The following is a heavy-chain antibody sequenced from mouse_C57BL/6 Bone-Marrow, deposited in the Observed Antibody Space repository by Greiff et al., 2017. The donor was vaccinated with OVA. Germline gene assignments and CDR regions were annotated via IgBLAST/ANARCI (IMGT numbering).Heavy chain of an antibody. CDR2: INPGSGGT. CDR3: VTETLAY. J-gene: IGHJ3*01. CDR1: GFAFPNYL. V-gene: IGHV1-54*01. Sequence: QVHVMQSGAELVRPGTSVKVSCTASGFAFPNYLIEWVKQRPGQGLEWIGVINPGSGGTNYNEKFKGKATLTADKSSSTAYMQLNSLTSEDSAVYVCVTETLAYWGQGTLVTVSA.